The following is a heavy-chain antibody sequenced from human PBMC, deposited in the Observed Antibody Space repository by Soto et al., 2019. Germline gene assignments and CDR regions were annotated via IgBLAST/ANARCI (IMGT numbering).Heavy chain of an antibody. J-gene: IGHJ4*02. CDR3: ARVITIFGEVILHY. Sequence: QVPLVQSGAEVKKPGASVKVSCKASGYTFTSYDINWVRQATGQGLEWMGWMNPNSGNTGYAQKFQGRVTMTRNTSISTAYMELSSLRSEDTAVYYCARVITIFGEVILHYWGQGTLVTVSS. CDR2: MNPNSGNT. V-gene: IGHV1-8*01. D-gene: IGHD3-3*01. CDR1: GYTFTSYD.